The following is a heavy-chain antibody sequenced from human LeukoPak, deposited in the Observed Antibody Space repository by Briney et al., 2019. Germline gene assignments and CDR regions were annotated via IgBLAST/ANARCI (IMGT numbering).Heavy chain of an antibody. CDR2: INHSGST. CDR3: ARAVLGKLLPDY. J-gene: IGHJ4*02. CDR1: GGSFSGYY. D-gene: IGHD2-15*01. Sequence: SETPSLTCAVYGGSFSGYYWSWIRQPPGKGLEWIGEINHSGSTNYNPSLKSRVTISVDTSKNQFSLKLSSVTAADTAVYYCARAVLGKLLPDYWGQGTLVTVSS. V-gene: IGHV4-34*01.